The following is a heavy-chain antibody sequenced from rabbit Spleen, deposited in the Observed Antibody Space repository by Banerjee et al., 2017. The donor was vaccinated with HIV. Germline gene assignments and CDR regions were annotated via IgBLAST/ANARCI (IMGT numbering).Heavy chain of an antibody. CDR3: ARDSSGDNGYYM. Sequence: QSLEESGGDLVKPGASLTLTCKASGFSFSDRDVMCWVRQAPGKGLEWIACIDIGSRDFTYYASWAKGRFTISKSSSTTVTLQMNSLTVADTATYFCARDSSGDNGYYMWGPGTLVTVS. CDR2: IDIGSRDFT. D-gene: IGHD1-1*01. CDR1: GFSFSDRDV. V-gene: IGHV1S40*01. J-gene: IGHJ4*01.